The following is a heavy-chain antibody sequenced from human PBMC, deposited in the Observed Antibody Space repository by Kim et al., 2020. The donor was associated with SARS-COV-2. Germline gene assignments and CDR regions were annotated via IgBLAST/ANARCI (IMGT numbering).Heavy chain of an antibody. Sequence: SETLSLTCAVSGGSISSYYWSWIRQPPGKGLEWIGDIYYSGSSNYNTSPMSRVTISVDKSKNQFSLKLSSVTAADTAVYYCARDNHPFYYYDSSPLGNWCDPWGQGTLVTVSS. CDR1: GGSISSYY. CDR2: IYYSGSS. V-gene: IGHV4-59*01. J-gene: IGHJ5*02. CDR3: ARDNHPFYYYDSSPLGNWCDP. D-gene: IGHD3-22*01.